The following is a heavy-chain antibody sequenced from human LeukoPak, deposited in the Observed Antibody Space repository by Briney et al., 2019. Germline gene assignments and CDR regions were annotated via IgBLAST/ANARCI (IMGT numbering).Heavy chain of an antibody. CDR3: ARAGSGTGWYFDY. CDR2: ISPYNGNT. CDR1: GYTFTSYG. Sequence: ASVKVSCKASGYTFTSYGISWVRQAPGQGLEWMGWISPYNGNTRHVQKFQGRVTMTTDTSTNTAYMELRSLRFDDTAFYYCARAGSGTGWYFDYWGQGTLVTVSS. J-gene: IGHJ4*02. D-gene: IGHD6-19*01. V-gene: IGHV1-18*01.